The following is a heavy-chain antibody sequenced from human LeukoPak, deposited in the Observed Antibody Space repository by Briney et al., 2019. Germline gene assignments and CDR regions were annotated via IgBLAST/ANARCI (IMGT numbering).Heavy chain of an antibody. J-gene: IGHJ4*02. Sequence: ASVKVSCKASGGTFSSYTISWVRQAPGQGLEWMGRIIPILGIANYAQKFQGRVTITADKSTSTAYMELSSLRSEDTAVYYCARDHVYSSSGPLDYWGQGTLVTVSS. CDR3: ARDHVYSSSGPLDY. D-gene: IGHD6-6*01. CDR1: GGTFSSYT. V-gene: IGHV1-69*04. CDR2: IIPILGIA.